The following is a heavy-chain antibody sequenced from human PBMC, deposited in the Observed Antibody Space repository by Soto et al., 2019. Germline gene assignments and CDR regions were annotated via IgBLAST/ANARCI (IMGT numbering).Heavy chain of an antibody. V-gene: IGHV4-39*01. CDR2: IFYSGST. CDR3: ARGNVATPSY. Sequence: SETLSLTCTVSGGSISSSSYYWGWIRQPPGNGLEWIGSIFYSGSTYYNPFLKSRVTISVDTSKNQFSLKLSSVTAADTAVYYCARGNVATPSYWGQGTLVTVSS. CDR1: GGSISSSSYY. J-gene: IGHJ4*02. D-gene: IGHD5-12*01.